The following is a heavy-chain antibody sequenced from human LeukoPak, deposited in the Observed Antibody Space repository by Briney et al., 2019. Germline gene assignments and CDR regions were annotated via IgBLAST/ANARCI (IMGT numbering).Heavy chain of an antibody. D-gene: IGHD2-2*01. CDR2: INPNSGDT. CDR1: GYTFSGYY. J-gene: IGHJ5*02. Sequence: ASVKVCCKASGYTFSGYYIHWVRQAPGQGLEWMGWINPNSGDTHYAQKLQGRVIMTRDTSSSTAYMDLNSLISDDTAVYYCARVQYQLLFEGNWFDPWGQGTLVTVSS. V-gene: IGHV1-2*02. CDR3: ARVQYQLLFEGNWFDP.